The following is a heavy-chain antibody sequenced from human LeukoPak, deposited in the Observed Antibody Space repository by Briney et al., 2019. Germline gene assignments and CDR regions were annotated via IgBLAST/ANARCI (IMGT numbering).Heavy chain of an antibody. D-gene: IGHD3-10*01. Sequence: PSQTLSLTCAVSGGSITNGAYSWSWIRQPPGKGLEWIGYIYHSGSTYYNPSLKSRVTISLDRSKNQFSLKVASVTAADTAVYYCAGGLQYYGSGSYTHFDYWGQGSLVTVSS. J-gene: IGHJ4*02. V-gene: IGHV4-30-2*01. CDR3: AGGLQYYGSGSYTHFDY. CDR2: IYHSGST. CDR1: GGSITNGAYS.